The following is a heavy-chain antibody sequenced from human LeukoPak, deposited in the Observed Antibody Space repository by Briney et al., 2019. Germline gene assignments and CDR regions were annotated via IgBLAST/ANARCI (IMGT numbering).Heavy chain of an antibody. CDR3: ATLPTYGDYEGSYFDY. V-gene: IGHV3-23*01. CDR1: GFTFSSYA. CDR2: ISGSGGST. J-gene: IGHJ4*02. D-gene: IGHD4-17*01. Sequence: PGGSLRLSCAASGFTFSSYAMSWVRQAPGKGLEWVSAISGSGGSTYYADSVKGRFIISRDNSKNTLYLQMNSLRAEDTAVYYCATLPTYGDYEGSYFDYWGQGTLVTVSS.